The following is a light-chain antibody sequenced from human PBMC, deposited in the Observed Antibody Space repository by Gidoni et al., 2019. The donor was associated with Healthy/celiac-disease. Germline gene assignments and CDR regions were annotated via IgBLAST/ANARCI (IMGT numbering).Light chain of an antibody. J-gene: IGKJ3*01. CDR2: GAS. V-gene: IGKV3-20*01. Sequence: EIVLTQSPGTLSLSPGERASLSLRASQSVSSSYLAWYQQKPGPAPMLLIYGASSRATGIPDRFSGSGSGTDFTLTISRLEPEEFAVCYCQQYGSSPQTFXPXTKVDIK. CDR1: QSVSSSY. CDR3: QQYGSSPQT.